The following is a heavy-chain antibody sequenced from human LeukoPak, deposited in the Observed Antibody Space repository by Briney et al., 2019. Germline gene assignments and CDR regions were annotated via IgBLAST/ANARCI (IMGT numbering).Heavy chain of an antibody. CDR1: GVSLSSYY. Sequence: SETLSLTCTVSGVSLSSYYWSWIRQPPGKGLGWIGYILHSGSTNYNPSLKIRVTMSVDTSKNQFSLKLSSVTAADTAVYYCARLPRYSSGWYDYWGQGTLVTVSS. CDR2: ILHSGST. J-gene: IGHJ4*02. D-gene: IGHD6-19*01. CDR3: ARLPRYSSGWYDY. V-gene: IGHV4-59*01.